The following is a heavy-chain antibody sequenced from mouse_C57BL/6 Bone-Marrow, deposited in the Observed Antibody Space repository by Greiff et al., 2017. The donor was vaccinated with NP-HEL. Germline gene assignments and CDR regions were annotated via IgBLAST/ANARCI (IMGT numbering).Heavy chain of an antibody. CDR3: ANYGYYAMDY. CDR2: FHPYNDDT. D-gene: IGHD1-1*02. Sequence: LVESGAELVKPGASVKMSCKASGYTFTTYPIEWMKQNHGKSLEWIGNFHPYNDDTKYNEKFKGKATLTIEKSSSTVYLELSRLTSDDSAVYYCANYGYYAMDYWGQGTSVTVSS. CDR1: GYTFTTYP. V-gene: IGHV1-47*01. J-gene: IGHJ4*01.